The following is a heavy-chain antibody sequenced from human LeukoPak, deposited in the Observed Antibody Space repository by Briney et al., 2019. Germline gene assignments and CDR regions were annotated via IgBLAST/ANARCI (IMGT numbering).Heavy chain of an antibody. CDR3: ARDRLLYLDY. CDR1: GFTFSSYA. CDR2: ISYDGSNK. J-gene: IGHJ4*02. D-gene: IGHD2-21*02. Sequence: PGGSLRLSCAASGFTFSSYAMHWVRQAPGKGLEWVAVISYDGSNKYYADSVKGRFTISRDNSKNTLYLQINSLRVEDTAVYFCARDRLLYLDYWGQGTPVTVSS. V-gene: IGHV3-30*14.